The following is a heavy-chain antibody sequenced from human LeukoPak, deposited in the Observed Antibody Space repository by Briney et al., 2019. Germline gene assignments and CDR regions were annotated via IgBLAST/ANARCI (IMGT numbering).Heavy chain of an antibody. CDR1: GFTFSDYY. J-gene: IGHJ6*03. D-gene: IGHD3-10*01. CDR2: ISSSGSTI. Sequence: PGGSLRLSCAASGFTFSDYYMSWIRQAPGKGLEWVSYISSSGSTIYYADSVKGRFTISRDNAKNSLYLQMNSLRAEDTAVYYCARATRDRITMVRGVKGGRDYYYYYMDVWGKGTTVTVSS. V-gene: IGHV3-11*04. CDR3: ARATRDRITMVRGVKGGRDYYYYYMDV.